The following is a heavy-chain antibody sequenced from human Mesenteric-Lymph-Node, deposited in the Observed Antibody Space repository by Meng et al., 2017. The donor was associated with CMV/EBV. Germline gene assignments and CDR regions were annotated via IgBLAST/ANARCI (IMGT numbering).Heavy chain of an antibody. V-gene: IGHV1-8*01. CDR3: ARAAGKDGFAYDAFDN. Sequence: ASVKVSCKASGYTFTSYDINWVRQATGQGLEWMGWMNPNSGKIGYAQKFQGRVTMTRNNSISTAYMELSSLRSEDTAVYFCARAAGKDGFAYDAFDNWGQGTMVTVSS. J-gene: IGHJ3*02. CDR1: GYTFTSYD. D-gene: IGHD5-24*01. CDR2: MNPNSGKI.